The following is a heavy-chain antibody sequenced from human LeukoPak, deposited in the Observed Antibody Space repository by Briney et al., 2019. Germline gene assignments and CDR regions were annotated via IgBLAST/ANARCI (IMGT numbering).Heavy chain of an antibody. CDR3: ASSWELRNWFDP. D-gene: IGHD1-26*01. J-gene: IGHJ5*02. CDR1: GGSISSYY. Sequence: SETLSLTCTVSGGSISSYYWSWIRQPPGKGLEWIGYIYYSGSTNYNPSLKSRVTISVDTSKNQFSLKLSSVTAADTAVYYCASSWELRNWFDPWGQGTLVTVSS. V-gene: IGHV4-59*01. CDR2: IYYSGST.